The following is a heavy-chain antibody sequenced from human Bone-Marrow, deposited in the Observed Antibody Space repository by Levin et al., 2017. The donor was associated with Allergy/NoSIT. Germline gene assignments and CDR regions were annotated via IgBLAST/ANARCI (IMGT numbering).Heavy chain of an antibody. Sequence: GESLKISCAASGFTFSTYSMHWVRQAPGKGLEWVASVSSSGTYRYYAVSVKGRFTISRDNAKNSLFLQMDSLRAEDTAVYHWLRAVHSSGWPEYFEHWGRGTLVTVSS. CDR3: LRAVHSSGWPEYFEH. CDR2: VSSSGTYR. CDR1: GFTFSTYS. J-gene: IGHJ1*01. D-gene: IGHD6-19*01. V-gene: IGHV3-21*01.